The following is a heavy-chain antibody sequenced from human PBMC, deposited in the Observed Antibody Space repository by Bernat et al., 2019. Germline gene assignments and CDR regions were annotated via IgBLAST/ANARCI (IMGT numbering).Heavy chain of an antibody. D-gene: IGHD3-3*01. CDR2: ISYDGSNK. J-gene: IGHJ4*02. CDR3: AKDQGRFLEWLLCFDY. CDR1: GFTFSSYG. V-gene: IGHV3-30*18. Sequence: LVESGGGVVQPGRSLRLSCAASGFTFSSYGMHWVRQAPGKGLEWVAVISYDGSNKYYADSVKGRFTISRDNSKNTLYLQMNSLRAEDTAVYYCAKDQGRFLEWLLCFDYWGQGTLVTVSS.